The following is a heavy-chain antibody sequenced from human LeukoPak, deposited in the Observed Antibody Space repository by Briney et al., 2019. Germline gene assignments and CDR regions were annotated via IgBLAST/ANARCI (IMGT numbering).Heavy chain of an antibody. J-gene: IGHJ5*02. CDR2: ILGSSSAT. CDR3: AKDQEALTAS. D-gene: IGHD3-9*01. Sequence: GGSLRLSCAASGFTFSRYAMKWVRQAPGKGLEWVSGILGSSSATYYADSVKGRFTISRDNSKNTLYLQMDGLRAEDTAVYYCAKDQEALTASWGQGTLVTVSS. CDR1: GFTFSRYA. V-gene: IGHV3-23*01.